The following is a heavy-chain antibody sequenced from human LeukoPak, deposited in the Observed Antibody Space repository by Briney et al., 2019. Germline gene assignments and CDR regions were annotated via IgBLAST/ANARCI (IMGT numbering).Heavy chain of an antibody. CDR3: AVGIAAAGSGYYIDV. D-gene: IGHD6-13*01. V-gene: IGHV4-4*02. Sequence: SETLSLTCAVSGGSISSSNWWSWVRQPPGKGLEWIGEIYHSGSTNYNPSLKSRVTISVDKSKNQFSLKLSSVTAADTAVYYCAVGIAAAGSGYYIDVWGKGTTVTISS. CDR2: IYHSGST. J-gene: IGHJ6*03. CDR1: GGSISSSNW.